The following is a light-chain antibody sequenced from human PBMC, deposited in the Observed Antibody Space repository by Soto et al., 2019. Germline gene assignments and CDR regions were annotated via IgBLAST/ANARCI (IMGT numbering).Light chain of an antibody. V-gene: IGKV3-20*01. Sequence: EIVLTQSPGTLSLSPGERATLSCRTSQSVSSNYLAWYQQKPGQAPRLLIYGASSRATGIPDRFSGSGSGTDFTLTISSLEPEDFAVYYCQQYGSSGRTFGQGTKVDIK. J-gene: IGKJ1*01. CDR2: GAS. CDR3: QQYGSSGRT. CDR1: QSVSSNY.